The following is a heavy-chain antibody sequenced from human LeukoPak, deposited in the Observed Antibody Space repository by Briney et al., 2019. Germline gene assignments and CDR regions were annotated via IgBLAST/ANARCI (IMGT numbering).Heavy chain of an antibody. D-gene: IGHD3-10*01. CDR1: GFTFNSYA. CDR3: ARGGTNYYYMGV. Sequence: GGSQRLSCAASGFTFNSYAMSWVRQAPGKGLEWVSAISGSGDRTFYADSVKGRLTISRDNSKNTLYLQLNTVRAEDTALYYCARGGTNYYYMGVWGNGTTVTVSS. V-gene: IGHV3-23*01. J-gene: IGHJ6*03. CDR2: ISGSGDRT.